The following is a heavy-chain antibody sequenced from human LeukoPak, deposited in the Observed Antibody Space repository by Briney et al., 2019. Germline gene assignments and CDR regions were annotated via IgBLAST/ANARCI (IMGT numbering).Heavy chain of an antibody. CDR1: GYTFTGYY. D-gene: IGHD4-17*01. Sequence: ASVKVSCKASGYTFTGYYMHWVRQAPGQGLEWMGRINPNSGGTNYAQKFQGRVTMTRDTSISTAYMELSRLRSDDTSVYYCAVVGLATVTTNYFDCWGQGTLVTVSS. V-gene: IGHV1-2*06. CDR2: INPNSGGT. CDR3: AVVGLATVTTNYFDC. J-gene: IGHJ4*02.